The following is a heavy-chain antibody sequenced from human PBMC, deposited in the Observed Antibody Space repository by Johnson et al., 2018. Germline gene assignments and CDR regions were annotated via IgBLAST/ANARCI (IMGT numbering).Heavy chain of an antibody. V-gene: IGHV4-4*07. Sequence: QVQLQESGPGLVKPSETLSLTCTVSGGSISSYYWSWIRQPAGKGLEWIGRIYTSGSTNYNPSLKSRVTMSVDTSKNQFSLKLSSVTAADTAVYYCAREPLDCSSTRCYSYDYYYYGMDVWGQGTTVTVSS. CDR1: GGSISSYY. J-gene: IGHJ6*02. CDR3: AREPLDCSSTRCYSYDYYYYGMDV. D-gene: IGHD2-2*01. CDR2: IYTSGST.